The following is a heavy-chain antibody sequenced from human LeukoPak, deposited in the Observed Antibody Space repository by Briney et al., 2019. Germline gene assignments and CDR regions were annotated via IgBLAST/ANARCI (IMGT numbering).Heavy chain of an antibody. V-gene: IGHV3-74*01. CDR2: IISDGSTT. Sequence: GGSLTLSCAASVFTFSIYCMHWVRQPPGKGLVWVSRIISDGSTTKYADSVKGRFTISRDNARNTLYLQMNSLRAEDTAVYYCAREDVDIAVAASGPFDIWGQGTMVTVSS. CDR3: AREDVDIAVAASGPFDI. CDR1: VFTFSIYC. D-gene: IGHD6-19*01. J-gene: IGHJ3*02.